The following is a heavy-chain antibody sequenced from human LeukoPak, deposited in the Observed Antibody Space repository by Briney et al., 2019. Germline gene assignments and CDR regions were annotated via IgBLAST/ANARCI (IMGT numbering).Heavy chain of an antibody. CDR3: VRGYSYGFYFDY. CDR1: GYSFTGYY. V-gene: IGHV1-2*06. CDR2: INPNSGGP. D-gene: IGHD5-18*01. J-gene: IGHJ4*02. Sequence: SVKVSCKTSGYSFTGYYIHWVRQAPGQGLEWMGRINPNSGGPSYGQKFQGTVTMTRDTSISTAYLELSNLRSDDTAAYYCVRGYSYGFYFDYWGQGSLVTVSS.